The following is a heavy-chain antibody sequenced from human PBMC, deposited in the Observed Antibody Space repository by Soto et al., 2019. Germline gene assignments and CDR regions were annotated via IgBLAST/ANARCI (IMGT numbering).Heavy chain of an antibody. CDR3: AGTIFGVVTHSSYMDV. D-gene: IGHD3-3*01. CDR1: GFTFSSFW. V-gene: IGHV3-7*01. Sequence: GGSLRLSCAASGFTFSSFWMSWFRQAPEKGLEWVANIKQDGNDLYFVDSVKGRFTISRDNAKNSLYLHMSSLRAEDTGVYYCAGTIFGVVTHSSYMDVWGKGTTVTVSS. CDR2: IKQDGNDL. J-gene: IGHJ6*03.